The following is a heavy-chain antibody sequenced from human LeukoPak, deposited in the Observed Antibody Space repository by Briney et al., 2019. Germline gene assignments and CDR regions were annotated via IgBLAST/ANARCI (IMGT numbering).Heavy chain of an antibody. D-gene: IGHD4-17*01. CDR1: GDSVSSNSAS. CDR2: TCYRSKWYN. Sequence: SQTLSLTCVISGDSVSSNSASWNWVRQSPSRGREWLGRTCYRSKWYNDYAVSVKGRITINPDTSKNQFSLQLNSVTPEDTAVYYCAGGVTTPFDYWGQGTLVTVSS. J-gene: IGHJ4*02. CDR3: AGGVTTPFDY. V-gene: IGHV6-1*01.